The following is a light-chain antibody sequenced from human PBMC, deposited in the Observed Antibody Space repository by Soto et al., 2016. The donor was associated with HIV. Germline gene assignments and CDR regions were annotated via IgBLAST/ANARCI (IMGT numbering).Light chain of an antibody. Sequence: YVLTQPPSVSVAPGKTASITCGGNNIGSKNVHWYQQRPGQAPVLVVSNDSHRPSGIPERFSGSNSGNTATLTISRVEAGDEADYYCQVWDGSSDHPNWVFGGGTRLTVL. CDR3: QVWDGSSDHPNWV. V-gene: IGLV3-21*03. J-gene: IGLJ3*02. CDR1: NIGSKN. CDR2: NDS.